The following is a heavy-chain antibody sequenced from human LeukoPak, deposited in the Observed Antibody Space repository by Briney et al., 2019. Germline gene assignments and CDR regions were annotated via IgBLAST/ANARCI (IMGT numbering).Heavy chain of an antibody. Sequence: ASVKVSCKASGYTFTGYYMHWVRQAPGQGLEWMGWINPNSGGTNYAQKFQGRVTMTRDTSISTAYMELSRLRSDDTAVYYCARSIISGVVPIDYWGQGTLVTVSS. D-gene: IGHD3-3*01. CDR2: INPNSGGT. J-gene: IGHJ4*02. CDR1: GYTFTGYY. CDR3: ARSIISGVVPIDY. V-gene: IGHV1-2*02.